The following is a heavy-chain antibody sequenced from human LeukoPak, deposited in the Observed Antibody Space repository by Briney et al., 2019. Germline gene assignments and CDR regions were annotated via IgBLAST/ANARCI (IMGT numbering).Heavy chain of an antibody. CDR1: GFIFTNYF. Sequence: GGSLRLSGAASGFIFTNYFMSWVRQAPGKGLEWVASIKHDGSEKYYVDSVRGRFTISRDNTMNSLYLQMSSLRAEDTAVYYCATDRGWRTSGYYLYYFEYWGQGTLVTFSS. V-gene: IGHV3-7*01. CDR2: IKHDGSEK. CDR3: ATDRGWRTSGYYLYYFEY. J-gene: IGHJ4*02. D-gene: IGHD3-3*01.